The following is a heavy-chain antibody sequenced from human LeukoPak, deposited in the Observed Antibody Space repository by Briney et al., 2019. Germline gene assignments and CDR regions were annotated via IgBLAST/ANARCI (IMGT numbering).Heavy chain of an antibody. Sequence: PGGSLRLSCAASGFTFSSYSMNWVRQAPGKGLEWVSYISSSSSTIYYADSVKGRFTISRDNAKNSLYLQMNSLRAEDTAVYYCAKVITMIVAPVDYWGQGTLVTVSS. V-gene: IGHV3-48*01. CDR3: AKVITMIVAPVDY. CDR2: ISSSSSTI. J-gene: IGHJ4*02. CDR1: GFTFSSYS. D-gene: IGHD3-22*01.